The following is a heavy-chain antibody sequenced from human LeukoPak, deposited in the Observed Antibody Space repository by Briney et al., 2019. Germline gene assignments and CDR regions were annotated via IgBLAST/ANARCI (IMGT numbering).Heavy chain of an antibody. Sequence: GASLQISCKGSGSRFTSYWISWGRKLPGKGLEWMGRIDPSDSYTNYSPSFQGHVTISADKSISTAYLQWCSLKASDTAMYYCASHGYSSSWSFDYWGQGTLVTVSS. D-gene: IGHD6-13*01. J-gene: IGHJ4*02. CDR2: IDPSDSYT. CDR1: GSRFTSYW. CDR3: ASHGYSSSWSFDY. V-gene: IGHV5-10-1*01.